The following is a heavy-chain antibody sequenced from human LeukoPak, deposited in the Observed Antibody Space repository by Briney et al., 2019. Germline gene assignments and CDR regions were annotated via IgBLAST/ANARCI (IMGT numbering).Heavy chain of an antibody. J-gene: IGHJ6*02. Sequence: GGSLRLSCAASGFTFSSYSMNWVRQAPGKGLEWVSSISSSSYIYYADSVKGRFTISRDNAKNSLYLQMNSLRDEDTAVYYCARIGPYYYGSGTILYYYGMDVWGQGTTVTVSS. CDR3: ARIGPYYYGSGTILYYYGMDV. V-gene: IGHV3-21*01. CDR2: ISSSSYI. CDR1: GFTFSSYS. D-gene: IGHD3-10*01.